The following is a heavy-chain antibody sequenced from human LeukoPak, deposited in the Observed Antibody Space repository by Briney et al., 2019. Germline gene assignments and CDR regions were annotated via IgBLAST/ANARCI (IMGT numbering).Heavy chain of an antibody. CDR2: ISYDGSNK. D-gene: IGHD3-22*01. CDR1: GFTFSSYG. CDR3: AKEQNYYDSSGPLDY. V-gene: IGHV3-30*18. J-gene: IGHJ4*02. Sequence: GGSPRLSCAASGFTFSSYGMPWVRQAPGKGLEWVAVISYDGSNKYYADSVKGRFTISRDNSKNTLYLQMNSLRAEDTAVYYCAKEQNYYDSSGPLDYWGQGTLVTVSS.